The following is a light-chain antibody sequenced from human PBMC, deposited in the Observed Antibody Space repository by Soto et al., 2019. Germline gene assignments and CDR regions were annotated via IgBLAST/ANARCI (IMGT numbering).Light chain of an antibody. CDR2: AVT. CDR1: SSDVGGYNS. Sequence: QSVLTQPASVSGSPGQSITISCTGTSSDVGGYNSVSWHQQHPGKAPKLMIYAVTDRPSGVSSRFSGSKSGNTASLTISGLQAEDEADYYGSSYTSSSTLFGPGTKVIV. CDR3: SSYTSSSTL. V-gene: IGLV2-14*01. J-gene: IGLJ1*01.